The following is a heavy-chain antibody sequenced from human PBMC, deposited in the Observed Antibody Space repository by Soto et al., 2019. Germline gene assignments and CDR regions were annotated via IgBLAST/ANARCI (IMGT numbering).Heavy chain of an antibody. CDR2: ITHSGRT. V-gene: IGHV4-34*01. CDR3: ARAVEGFDY. J-gene: IGHJ4*02. CDR1: GGSFSDYY. Sequence: QVQLQQWGAGLLKPSETLSLTCTVYGGSFSDYYWSWIRQPPGKGLQWIGEITHSGRTNYNPSLKSRVTMSVETSKNQFSMKVNSVTAADTAVYYCARAVEGFDYWGQGTLVTVSS.